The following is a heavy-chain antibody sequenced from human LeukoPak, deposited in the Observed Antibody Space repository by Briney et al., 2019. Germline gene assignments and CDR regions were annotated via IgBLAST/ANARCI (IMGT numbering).Heavy chain of an antibody. V-gene: IGHV1-69*05. J-gene: IGHJ4*02. CDR2: IIPIFGTA. Sequence: SVKVSCKASGGTFSSYAISWVRQAPGQGLEWMGRIIPIFGTANYAQKFQGRVTITTDESTSTAYMELSSLRPEDTAVYYCARQGGYSGYDFPYYFDYWGQGTLVTVSS. CDR1: GGTFSSYA. CDR3: ARQGGYSGYDFPYYFDY. D-gene: IGHD5-12*01.